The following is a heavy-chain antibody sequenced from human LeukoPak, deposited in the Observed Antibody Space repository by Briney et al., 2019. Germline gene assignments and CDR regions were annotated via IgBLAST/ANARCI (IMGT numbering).Heavy chain of an antibody. CDR3: ARGYDSSGYLAY. D-gene: IGHD3-22*01. Sequence: ASVKVSRKASAYTFTSYGISWVRQAPGQGLEWMGWISAYNGNTNYAQKLQGRVTITTDTSTSTAYMELRSLRSDDTAVYYCARGYDSSGYLAYWGQGTLVTVSS. CDR2: ISAYNGNT. CDR1: AYTFTSYG. J-gene: IGHJ4*02. V-gene: IGHV1-18*01.